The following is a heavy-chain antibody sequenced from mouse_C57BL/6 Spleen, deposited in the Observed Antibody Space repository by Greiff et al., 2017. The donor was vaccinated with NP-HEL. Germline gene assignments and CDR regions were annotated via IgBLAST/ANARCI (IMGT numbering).Heavy chain of an antibody. J-gene: IGHJ3*01. CDR2: IYPRSGNT. CDR3: ARLYEYDGGAWFAY. V-gene: IGHV1-81*01. CDR1: GYTFTSYG. Sequence: VQLQQSGAELARPGASVKLSCKASGYTFTSYGISWVKQRTGQGLEWIGEIYPRSGNTYYNEKFKGKATLTADKSSSTAYMELRSRTSEDSAVYFCARLYEYDGGAWFAYWGQGTLVTVSA. D-gene: IGHD2-4*01.